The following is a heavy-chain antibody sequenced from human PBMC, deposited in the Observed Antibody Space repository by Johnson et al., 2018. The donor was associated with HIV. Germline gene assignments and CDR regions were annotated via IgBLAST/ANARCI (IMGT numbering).Heavy chain of an antibody. Sequence: QVQLVESGGGVVQPGRSLRLSCAASAFTFSRYAMHWVHQAPGKGLEWVAFISNDGSNKYYADSVKGRFTISRYNSKNTMYLQMNSLRADDTAVYYCARDPSRSPGAFDIWGQGTMVTVSS. CDR3: ARDPSRSPGAFDI. J-gene: IGHJ3*02. CDR1: AFTFSRYA. V-gene: IGHV3-30-3*01. CDR2: ISNDGSNK.